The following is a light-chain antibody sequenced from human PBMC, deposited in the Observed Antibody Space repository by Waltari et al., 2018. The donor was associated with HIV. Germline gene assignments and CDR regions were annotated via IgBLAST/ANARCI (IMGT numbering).Light chain of an antibody. CDR3: QVWDRSSDHRGV. CDR1: NIGSQS. J-gene: IGLJ2*01. V-gene: IGLV3-21*02. Sequence: SYVLTQPPSLSVGPGQTARITCGGHNIGSQSVHWYQQKAGQAPLLVVFDDNDRPSGIPERFSGSNSGNTATLTISRVEAGDEADYYCQVWDRSSDHRGVFGGGTKLTVL. CDR2: DDN.